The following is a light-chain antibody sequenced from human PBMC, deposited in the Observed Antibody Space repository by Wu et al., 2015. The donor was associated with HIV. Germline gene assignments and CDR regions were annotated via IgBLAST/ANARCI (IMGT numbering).Light chain of an antibody. CDR1: QGINNY. J-gene: IGKJ1*01. CDR3: QQTYDTPRS. V-gene: IGKV1-39*01. CDR2: GAS. Sequence: DIQMTQSPSTLSASVGDRVTITCRASQGINNYLAWYQQKPGKAPKLLIYGASTLQGGVPSRFSGSGSGTDFTLTISSLQPEDFASYYCQQTYDTPRSFGQGTKVEIK.